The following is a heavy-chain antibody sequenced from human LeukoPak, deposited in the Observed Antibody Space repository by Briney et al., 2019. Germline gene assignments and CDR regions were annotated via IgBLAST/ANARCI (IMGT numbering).Heavy chain of an antibody. J-gene: IGHJ5*02. CDR3: GKVYGIFSSTSCYQFDP. Sequence: ASVRVSCKASGYTFTSYGISWVRQAPGQGLEWMGWISAYNGNTNYAQTLQGRVTMTTDTSTSTAYMELTSLSSDDTAAYYCGKVYGIFSSTSCYQFDPGAREPWSPSPQ. CDR2: ISAYNGNT. CDR1: GYTFTSYG. V-gene: IGHV1-18*01. D-gene: IGHD2-2*01.